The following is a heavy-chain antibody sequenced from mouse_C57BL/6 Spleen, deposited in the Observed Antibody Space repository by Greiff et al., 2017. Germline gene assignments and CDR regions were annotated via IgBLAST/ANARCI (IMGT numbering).Heavy chain of an antibody. Sequence: EVKLVESGGGLVQPKGSLKLSCAASGFSFNTYAMNWVRQAPGKGLEWVARIRSKSNNYATYYADSVKDRFTISRDDSESMLYLQMNNLKTEDTAMYYCVSHYYGGDYAMDYWGQGTSVTVSS. J-gene: IGHJ4*01. CDR3: VSHYYGGDYAMDY. CDR2: IRSKSNNYAT. CDR1: GFSFNTYA. D-gene: IGHD1-2*01. V-gene: IGHV10-1*01.